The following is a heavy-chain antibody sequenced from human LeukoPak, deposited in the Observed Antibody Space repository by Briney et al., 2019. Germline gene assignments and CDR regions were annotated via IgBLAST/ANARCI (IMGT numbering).Heavy chain of an antibody. CDR2: IGNAGRT. V-gene: IGHV3-23*01. CDR1: GFTFSSYA. J-gene: IGHJ4*02. CDR3: AKDIPSNYVRFFDC. D-gene: IGHD4-11*01. Sequence: PGGSLRLSCLASGFTFSSYAMSWVRQAPGKGLEWVSHIGNAGRTDYADSVKGRFTISRDNSKNTLYLQMNNLRAEDTAVYYCAKDIPSNYVRFFDCWGQGTLVTVSS.